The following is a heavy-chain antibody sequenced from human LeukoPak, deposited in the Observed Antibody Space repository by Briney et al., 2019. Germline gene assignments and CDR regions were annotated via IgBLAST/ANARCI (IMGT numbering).Heavy chain of an antibody. CDR1: GGSISSHY. CDR3: ARGEGYYDSSGYYPALYYFDY. V-gene: IGHV4-59*11. D-gene: IGHD3-22*01. Sequence: SETLSLTCTVSGGSISSHYWTWIRQSPGKGLEWIGYISYSGSTNYNPSLKSRVTLSVDTSKNQFSLKLSSVTAADTAVYYCARGEGYYDSSGYYPALYYFDYWGQGTLVTVSS. CDR2: ISYSGST. J-gene: IGHJ4*02.